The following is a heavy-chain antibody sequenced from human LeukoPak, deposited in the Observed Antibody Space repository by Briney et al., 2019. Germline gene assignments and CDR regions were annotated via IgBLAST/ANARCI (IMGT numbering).Heavy chain of an antibody. CDR1: GFTFSTYG. V-gene: IGHV3-15*01. D-gene: IGHD1-26*01. CDR2: IKSKTDGGTT. CDR3: TTRGGSFSIFDY. Sequence: GGSLRLSCAASGFTFSTYGMHWVRQAPGKGLEWVGRIKSKTDGGTTDYAAPVKGRFTISRDDSKNTLYLQMNSLKTEDTAVYYCTTRGGSFSIFDYWGQGTLVTVSS. J-gene: IGHJ4*02.